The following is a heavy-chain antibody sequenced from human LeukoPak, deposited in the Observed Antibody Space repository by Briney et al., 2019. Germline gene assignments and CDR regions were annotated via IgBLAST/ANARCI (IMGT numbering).Heavy chain of an antibody. J-gene: IGHJ3*02. V-gene: IGHV1-46*01. Sequence: ASVNVSCKASGYTFTNNFMHWVRQAPGQGLEWMGIINPSGDNTWYAQKFQGRVTITADKSTSTAYMELSSLRSEDTAVYYCARWAGYYYDSSGYSDAFDIWGQGTMVTVSS. CDR3: ARWAGYYYDSSGYSDAFDI. CDR2: INPSGDNT. D-gene: IGHD3-22*01. CDR1: GYTFTNNF.